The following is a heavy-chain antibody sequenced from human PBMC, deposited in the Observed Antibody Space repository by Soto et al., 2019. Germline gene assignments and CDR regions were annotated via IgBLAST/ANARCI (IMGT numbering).Heavy chain of an antibody. CDR1: GYTFTDYA. V-gene: IGHV1-18*04. CDR3: ARDHGLAWAVRPANYYYAMDV. CDR2: ISPYSGNT. J-gene: IGHJ6*02. Sequence: QAQLAQSGPELKSPGASVKVSCKASGYTFTDYAISWVRQAPGQGFQWVGWISPYSGNTTSAENFFDRVTMTTDTSTKTAYLGLRSLRSDDTAVYYCARDHGLAWAVRPANYYYAMDVWGQGTTVTVSS. D-gene: IGHD6-6*01.